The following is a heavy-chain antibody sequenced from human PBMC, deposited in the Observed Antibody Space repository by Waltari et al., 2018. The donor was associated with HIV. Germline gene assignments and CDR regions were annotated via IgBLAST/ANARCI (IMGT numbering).Heavy chain of an antibody. CDR1: GFDFRFFA. Sequence: EPQLVESGGDLVQPGRSLRLSCETSGFDFRFFALSWFRQAPGKGLEFVGSIRDRAYWPTTACAASVKGRFTVTRDNSKTTAYLQMNNLKTEDTAIYFCAMARAYLYLLDYWGQGTQVTVSS. CDR3: AMARAYLYLLDY. J-gene: IGHJ4*02. V-gene: IGHV3-49*03. CDR2: IRDRAYWPTT. D-gene: IGHD2-21*01.